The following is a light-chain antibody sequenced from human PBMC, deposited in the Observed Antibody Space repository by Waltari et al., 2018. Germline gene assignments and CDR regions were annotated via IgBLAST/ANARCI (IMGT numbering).Light chain of an antibody. CDR3: QQYNNWPWT. Sequence: EIVMTQSPATLSVSAGERATLTCRASPSVTRDLAWYQQKLGQAPRLLIYDASTRAPGVPARFSGSGSGTEFTLTISSLQSEDFALYYCQQYNNWPWTFGQGTKVEIK. CDR1: PSVTRD. V-gene: IGKV3-15*01. J-gene: IGKJ1*01. CDR2: DAS.